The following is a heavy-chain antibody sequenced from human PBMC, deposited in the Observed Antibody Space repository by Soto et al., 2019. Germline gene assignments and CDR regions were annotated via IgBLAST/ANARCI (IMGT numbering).Heavy chain of an antibody. D-gene: IGHD5-12*01. J-gene: IGHJ5*02. CDR2: IYYSGST. V-gene: IGHV4-59*01. CDR1: SAPISGFY. Sequence: PSETLSLTCSVSSAPISGFYWSWIRQSPGKGLEWIGHIYYSGSTNYNPSLKRRVSISLNTSKNQFSLNLSSVTAADTAVYYCARRRDGYTGVWFHPWGQGILVPVSS. CDR3: ARRRDGYTGVWFHP.